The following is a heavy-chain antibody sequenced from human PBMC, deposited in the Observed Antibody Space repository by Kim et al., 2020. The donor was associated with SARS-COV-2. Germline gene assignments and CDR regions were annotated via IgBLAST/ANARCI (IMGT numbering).Heavy chain of an antibody. J-gene: IGHJ4*02. CDR3: ARGGGGGGARPFDY. V-gene: IGHV4-34*01. Sequence: QPSPQSRFTISLDTPKNQFYLKLNCVTAGDTAVYYCARGGGGGGARPFDYWGQGTLVTVSS. D-gene: IGHD3-16*01.